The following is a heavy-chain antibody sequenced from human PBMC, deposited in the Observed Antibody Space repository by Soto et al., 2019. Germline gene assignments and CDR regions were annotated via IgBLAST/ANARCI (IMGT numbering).Heavy chain of an antibody. Sequence: SETLSLTCTVSVGSISNYYWTWIRQPAGKGLEWIGRIYTSGSTNYNPSLKSRVTMSVDTSKNQFSLKLSSVTAADTAVYYCARDTYCGGGDCYSCFLGFDNWGQGTLVTV. D-gene: IGHD2-15*01. CDR1: VGSISNYY. J-gene: IGHJ4*02. CDR2: IYTSGST. V-gene: IGHV4-4*07. CDR3: ARDTYCGGGDCYSCFLGFDN.